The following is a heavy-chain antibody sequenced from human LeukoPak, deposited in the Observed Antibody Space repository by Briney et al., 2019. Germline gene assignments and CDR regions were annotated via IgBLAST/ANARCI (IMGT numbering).Heavy chain of an antibody. CDR3: ARVGLDTAMVTWVAFDY. V-gene: IGHV1-2*02. CDR1: GYTFTSYY. D-gene: IGHD5-18*01. CDR2: INPNSGGT. J-gene: IGHJ4*02. Sequence: GASVKVSCKASGYTFTSYYMHWVRQAPGQGLEWMGWINPNSGGTNYAQKFQGRVTMTRDTSISTAYMELSRLRSDDTAVYYCARVGLDTAMVTWVAFDYWGQGTLVTVSS.